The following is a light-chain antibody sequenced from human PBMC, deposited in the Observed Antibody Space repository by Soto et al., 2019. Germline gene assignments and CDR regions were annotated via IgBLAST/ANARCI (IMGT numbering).Light chain of an antibody. J-gene: IGLJ1*01. V-gene: IGLV2-14*03. CDR3: SSYISSSTYV. Sequence: QSVLTQPASVSGSPGQSIAISCTGTSSDVGGYNYVSWYQHHPGKAPKLMIYDVSNRPSGVSNRFSGSKYGNTASLTISGLHAEDEADYYCSSYISSSTYVFGTGTQLTVL. CDR2: DVS. CDR1: SSDVGGYNY.